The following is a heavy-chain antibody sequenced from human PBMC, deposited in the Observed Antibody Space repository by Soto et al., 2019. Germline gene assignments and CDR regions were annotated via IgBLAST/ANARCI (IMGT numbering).Heavy chain of an antibody. Sequence: QVQPVQSGAEVKKPGSSVKVSCTASGVTFSNYAISWVRQAPGQGLEWMGGIIPILGTANYAQKFRGRVTIVADESTSTAYMELSSLRSEDTAVYYCARPAMVRGRGLGYYGMDVWGQGTTVTVSS. CDR3: ARPAMVRGRGLGYYGMDV. J-gene: IGHJ6*02. CDR1: GVTFSNYA. D-gene: IGHD3-10*01. V-gene: IGHV1-69*11. CDR2: IIPILGTA.